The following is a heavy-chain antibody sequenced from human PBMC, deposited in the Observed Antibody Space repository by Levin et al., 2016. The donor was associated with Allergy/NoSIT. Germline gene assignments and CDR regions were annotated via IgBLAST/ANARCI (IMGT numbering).Heavy chain of an antibody. CDR3: AKGLTTNYYDSHWDPFHI. CDR2: ISYDGSNK. Sequence: WIRQPPGKGLEWVAVISYDGSNKYYADSVKGRFTISRDNSKNTLYLQMNSLRAEDTALYYCAKGLTTNYYDSHWDPFHIWGQGTMVTVSS. V-gene: IGHV3-30*04. J-gene: IGHJ3*02. D-gene: IGHD3-22*01.